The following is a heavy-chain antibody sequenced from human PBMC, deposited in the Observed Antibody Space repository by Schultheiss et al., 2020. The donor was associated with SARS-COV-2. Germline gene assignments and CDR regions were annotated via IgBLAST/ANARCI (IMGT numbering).Heavy chain of an antibody. CDR2: IYPGDSDT. CDR1: GYRFSTYW. J-gene: IGHJ4*02. Sequence: GGSLRLSCQASGYRFSTYWIAWVRQMPGKGLEWMGIIYPGDSDTRYSPSFQGQVTISADKSISTAYLQWSSLKASDTAMYYCARYGNWNARYFDYWGQGTLVTVSS. V-gene: IGHV5-51*01. CDR3: ARYGNWNARYFDY. D-gene: IGHD1-1*01.